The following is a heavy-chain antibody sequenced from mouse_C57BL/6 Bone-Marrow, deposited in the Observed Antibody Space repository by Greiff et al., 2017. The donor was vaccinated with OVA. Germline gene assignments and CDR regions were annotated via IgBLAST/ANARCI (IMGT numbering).Heavy chain of an antibody. CDR1: GFTFSSYG. V-gene: IGHV5-6*01. CDR3: ARHYDYDGFAMDY. CDR2: ISSGGSYT. D-gene: IGHD2-4*01. Sequence: EVQLVESGGDLVKPGGSLKLSCAASGFTFSSYGMSWVRQTPDKRLAWVATISSGGSYTYYPDSVKGRFTISRDNAKNTLYLQMSSLKSEDTAMYYCARHYDYDGFAMDYWGQGTSVTVSS. J-gene: IGHJ4*01.